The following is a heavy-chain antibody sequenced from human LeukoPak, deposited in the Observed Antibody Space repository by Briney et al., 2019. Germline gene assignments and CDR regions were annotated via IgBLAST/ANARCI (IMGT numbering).Heavy chain of an antibody. CDR3: ARDAYDILTGYVGYYYGMDV. V-gene: IGHV3-30-3*01. CDR2: ISYDGSNK. J-gene: IGHJ6*02. CDR1: GFTFSSYA. D-gene: IGHD3-9*01. Sequence: GWSLRLSCAASGFTFSSYAMHWVRQAPGKGLEWVAVISYDGSNKYYADSVKGRFTISRGNSKNTLYLQMNSLRAEDTAVYYWARDAYDILTGYVGYYYGMDVWGQGTTVTVSS.